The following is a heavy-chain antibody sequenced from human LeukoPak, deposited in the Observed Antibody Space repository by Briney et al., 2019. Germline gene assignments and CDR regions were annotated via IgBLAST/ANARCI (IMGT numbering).Heavy chain of an antibody. D-gene: IGHD3-10*01. Sequence: GGSLRLSCAASGFTLSSYVTSWVRQAPGKGLEWVSAISGSGADTYYASSVKGRFTISRDASKNTLYLQMNSLRDEDTAVYYCAKQLDSGNYYPTGDDYWGQGTLVTVSS. V-gene: IGHV3-23*01. CDR3: AKQLDSGNYYPTGDDY. CDR1: GFTLSSYV. J-gene: IGHJ4*02. CDR2: ISGSGADT.